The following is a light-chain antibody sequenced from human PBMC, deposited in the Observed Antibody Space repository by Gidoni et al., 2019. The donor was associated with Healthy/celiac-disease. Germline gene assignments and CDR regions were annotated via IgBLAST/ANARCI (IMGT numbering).Light chain of an antibody. V-gene: IGKV3-20*01. J-gene: IGKJ5*01. Sequence: EIVLTQSPGTLSLSPGVRATLSCRASQRVSSSYLAWYQQKPGQAPRLLIYGASSRATGIPDRFSGSGSGTDFTLTISRLEPEDFAVYYCQQYGSSVTFGQGTRLEIK. CDR2: GAS. CDR3: QQYGSSVT. CDR1: QRVSSSY.